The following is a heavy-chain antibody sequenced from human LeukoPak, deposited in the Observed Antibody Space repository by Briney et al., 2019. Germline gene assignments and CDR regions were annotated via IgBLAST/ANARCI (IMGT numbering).Heavy chain of an antibody. CDR2: IYYSGST. V-gene: IGHV4-39*01. D-gene: IGHD1-26*01. Sequence: SETLSLTCTVSGGSISSSSYYWGWIRQPPGKGLEWIGSIYYSGSTYYNPSLKSRVTISVDTSKNRFSLKLSSVTAADTAVYYCARIVGAAHFDYWGQGTLVTVSS. CDR1: GGSISSSSYY. CDR3: ARIVGAAHFDY. J-gene: IGHJ4*02.